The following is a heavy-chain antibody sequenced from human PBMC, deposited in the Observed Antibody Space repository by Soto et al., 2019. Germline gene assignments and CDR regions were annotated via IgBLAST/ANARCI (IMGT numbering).Heavy chain of an antibody. D-gene: IGHD3-10*01. CDR2: INPNSGGT. Sequence: ASVKVSCKASGYTFTGYYMHWVRQAPGQGLEWMGWINPNSGGTNYAQKFQGRVTMTRDTSISTAYMELTRLTSDDTAVYYCARPPTMATIITYFDYWGQGTLVTVSS. J-gene: IGHJ4*02. CDR1: GYTFTGYY. CDR3: ARPPTMATIITYFDY. V-gene: IGHV1-2*02.